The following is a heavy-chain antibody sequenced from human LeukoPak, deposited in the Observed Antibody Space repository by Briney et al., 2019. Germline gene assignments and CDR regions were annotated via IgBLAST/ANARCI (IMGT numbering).Heavy chain of an antibody. J-gene: IGHJ4*02. D-gene: IGHD5-24*01. CDR1: GFPFSSYW. V-gene: IGHV3-7*04. CDR2: IKQDGSKK. CDR3: TRVGYIDEGIDY. Sequence: GGSLRLSCVASGFPFSSYWMTWVRQAPGKGLEWVANIKQDGSKKSYVDSVKGRFTISRDNAKNSLYLQMNSLRAEDTAIYYCTRVGYIDEGIDYWDQGTLVTVSS.